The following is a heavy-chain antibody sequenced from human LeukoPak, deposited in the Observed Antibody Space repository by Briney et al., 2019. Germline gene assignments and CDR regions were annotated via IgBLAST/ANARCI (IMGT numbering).Heavy chain of an antibody. CDR3: AKGRRGSSYVHYFDT. CDR2: ISGSGGST. D-gene: IGHD3-22*01. J-gene: IGHJ1*01. CDR1: GFTFSSYA. Sequence: GGSLRLSCAASGFTFSSYAMSWVRQAPGKGLEWVSAISGSGGSTYYADSVKGRFTISRDNSNNTLYLQMNSVRAEDTAVYYCAKGRRGSSYVHYFDTWGQGTLVIVSS. V-gene: IGHV3-23*01.